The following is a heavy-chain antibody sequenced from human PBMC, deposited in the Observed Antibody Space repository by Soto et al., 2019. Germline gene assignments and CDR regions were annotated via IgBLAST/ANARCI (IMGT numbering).Heavy chain of an antibody. J-gene: IGHJ6*02. CDR1: GFTFSSYW. CDR3: ARDQSSWYRDYYSGMDV. CDR2: IKQDGSEK. V-gene: IGHV3-7*01. Sequence: EVQLVESGGGLVQPGGSLRLSCAASGFTFSSYWMSWVRQAPGKGLEWVANIKQDGSEKYYVDSVKGRFTISRDNAKNSRYLQLNGLRAEDTAVYYYARDQSSWYRDYYSGMDVWVQGTTVTVSS. D-gene: IGHD6-13*01.